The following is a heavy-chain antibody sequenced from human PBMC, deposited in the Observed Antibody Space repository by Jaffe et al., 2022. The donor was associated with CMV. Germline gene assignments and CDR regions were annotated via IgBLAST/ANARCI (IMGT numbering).Heavy chain of an antibody. CDR3: ARGPIWSDSGWITYFDY. Sequence: QVQLQQSGPGLVKPSQTLSLTCAISGDSVSSNSAAWNWIRQSPSRGLEWLGRTYYRSKWYNDYAVSVKSRITINPDTSKNQFSLQLNSVTPEDTAVYYCARGPIWSDSGWITYFDYWGQGTLVTVSS. D-gene: IGHD5-12*01. CDR2: TYYRSKWYN. CDR1: GDSVSSNSAA. J-gene: IGHJ4*02. V-gene: IGHV6-1*01.